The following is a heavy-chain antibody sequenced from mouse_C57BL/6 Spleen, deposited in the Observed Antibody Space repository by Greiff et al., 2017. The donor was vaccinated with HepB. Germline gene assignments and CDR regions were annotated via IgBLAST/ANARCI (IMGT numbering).Heavy chain of an antibody. CDR2: INPGSGGT. CDR1: GYAFTNYL. CDR3: ARGDYYGSSYHY. J-gene: IGHJ2*01. D-gene: IGHD1-1*01. Sequence: VQLQESGAELVRPGTSVKVSCKASGYAFTNYLIEWVKQRPGQGLEWIGVINPGSGGTNYNEKFKGKATLTADKSSSTAYMQLSSLTSEDSAVYFCARGDYYGSSYHYWGQGTTLTVSS. V-gene: IGHV1-54*01.